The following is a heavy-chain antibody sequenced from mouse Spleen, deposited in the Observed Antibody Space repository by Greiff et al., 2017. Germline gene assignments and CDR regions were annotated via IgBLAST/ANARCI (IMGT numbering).Heavy chain of an antibody. J-gene: IGHJ2*01. Sequence: DVMLVESGGGLVKPGGSLKLSCAASGFTFSDYGMHWVRQAPEKGLEWVAYISSGSSTIYYADTVKGRFTISRDNAKNTLFLQMTSLRSEDTAMYYCARNGGNYPLDYWGQGTTLTVSS. CDR3: ARNGGNYPLDY. V-gene: IGHV5-17*01. D-gene: IGHD1-1*02. CDR1: GFTFSDYG. CDR2: ISSGSSTI.